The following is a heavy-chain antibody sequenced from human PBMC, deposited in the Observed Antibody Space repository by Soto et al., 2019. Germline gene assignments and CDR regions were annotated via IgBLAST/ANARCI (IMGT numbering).Heavy chain of an antibody. V-gene: IGHV3-23*01. D-gene: IGHD4-4*01. CDR3: AKFSNYDLSWFDP. Sequence: GGSLRLSCAASGFTFSSYAMSWVRQTPGKGLEWVSAISGSGGSTYYADSVKDRFTISRDNSKNTLYLQMNSLRAEDTAVYYCAKFSNYDLSWFDPWGQGTLVTVSS. J-gene: IGHJ5*02. CDR1: GFTFSSYA. CDR2: ISGSGGST.